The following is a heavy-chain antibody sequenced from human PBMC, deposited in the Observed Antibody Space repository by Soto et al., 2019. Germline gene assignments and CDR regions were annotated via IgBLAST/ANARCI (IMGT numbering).Heavy chain of an antibody. V-gene: IGHV1-18*01. CDR1: GYTIASIG. D-gene: IGHD1-1*01. Sequence: GASGMVLSKARGYTIASIGIKWVRQAPGQGLEWVGWISAYNGKTDYAQKVQGRVTMTTDTSTNTAHMELRSLRSDDTAVYCSAIYCESNCIGSMDIRS. CDR2: ISAYNGKT. J-gene: IGHJ6*02. CDR3: AIYCESNCIGSMDI.